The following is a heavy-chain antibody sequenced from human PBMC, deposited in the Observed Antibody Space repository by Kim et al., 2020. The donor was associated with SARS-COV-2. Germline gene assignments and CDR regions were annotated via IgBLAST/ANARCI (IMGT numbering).Heavy chain of an antibody. V-gene: IGHV3-11*03. D-gene: IGHD1-26*01. CDR3: ARPSSGSYPGYAFDI. Sequence: GGSLRLSCAASGFTFSDYYMSWIRQAPGKGLEWVSYISSSSSYTNYADSVKGRFTISRDNAKNSLYLQMNSLRAEDTAVYYCARPSSGSYPGYAFDIWGQGTMVTVSS. CDR1: GFTFSDYY. J-gene: IGHJ3*02. CDR2: ISSSSSYT.